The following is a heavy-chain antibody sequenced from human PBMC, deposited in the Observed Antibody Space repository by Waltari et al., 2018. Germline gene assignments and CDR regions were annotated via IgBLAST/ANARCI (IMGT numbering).Heavy chain of an antibody. J-gene: IGHJ6*02. D-gene: IGHD3-9*01. V-gene: IGHV4-59*13. Sequence: QVQLQESGPGLVKPSKTLSLTCTVSGGSINNYYWSWIRQPPGKGLEGIGFIYYSGKTTSSPPLRRGVTISIDTSKSQFSLKLTSVTAADTAVYYCARGRLRDFDVDYQFYYAMDVWGQGTTVAVSS. CDR3: ARGRLRDFDVDYQFYYAMDV. CDR2: IYYSGKT. CDR1: GGSINNYY.